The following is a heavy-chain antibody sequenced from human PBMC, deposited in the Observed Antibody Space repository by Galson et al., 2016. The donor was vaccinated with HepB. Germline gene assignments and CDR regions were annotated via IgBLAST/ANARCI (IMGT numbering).Heavy chain of an antibody. J-gene: IGHJ6*02. CDR3: VKGWPWGGMDA. CDR2: ISNTGGTI. V-gene: IGHV3-64*01. CDR1: GFTISTYA. D-gene: IGHD3-16*01. Sequence: SLRLSCAASGFTISTYAMHWVRQAPGQGLAYVSAISNTGGTINYANSVKGRFTISRDNSKNTMYLQMSSLRGEDTAVYYGVKGWPWGGMDAWGQGTTVTVSS.